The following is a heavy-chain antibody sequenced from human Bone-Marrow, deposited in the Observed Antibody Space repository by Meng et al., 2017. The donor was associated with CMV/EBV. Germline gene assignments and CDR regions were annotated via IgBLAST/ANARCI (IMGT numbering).Heavy chain of an antibody. CDR1: GFTFSNAW. D-gene: IGHD2-2*01. Sequence: GESLKISCAASGFTFSNAWMSWVRQAPGKGLEWVANIKQDGSEKYYVDSVKGRFTISRDNAKNSLYLQMNSLRAEDTAVYYCATLYQLRYGYWGQGTLVTVPS. V-gene: IGHV3-7*01. CDR3: ATLYQLRYGY. J-gene: IGHJ4*02. CDR2: IKQDGSEK.